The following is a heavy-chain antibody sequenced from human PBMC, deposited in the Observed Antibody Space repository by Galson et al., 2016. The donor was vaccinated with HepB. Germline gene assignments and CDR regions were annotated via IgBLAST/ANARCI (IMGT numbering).Heavy chain of an antibody. V-gene: IGHV3-33*01. Sequence: LRLSCAASGFTFSNYGMHWVRQAPGKGLEWVAIIWYDGSNQYYADSVKGRFTISRDDSKNTLYLQMNSLRDEDTAVYYCARDQFSQAWVDYWGQGTLVTVSS. CDR1: GFTFSNYG. CDR3: ARDQFSQAWVDY. CDR2: IWYDGSNQ. J-gene: IGHJ4*02.